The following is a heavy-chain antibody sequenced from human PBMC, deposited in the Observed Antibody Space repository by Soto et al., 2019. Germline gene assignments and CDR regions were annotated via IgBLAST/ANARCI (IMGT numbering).Heavy chain of an antibody. Sequence: QVQLVQSGAEVKRPGASVKVSCKASGYMFTSYGISWVRQAPGQGLEWMGWISAHTGNTVYAQKFQGRVTMTTDTSXXXXXXXXXXXRSDDTXVYXXXRDLDSHYYYGMDVWGQGTTVTVSS. CDR3: XRDLDSHYYYGMDV. J-gene: IGHJ6*02. V-gene: IGHV1-18*01. CDR2: ISAHTGNT. D-gene: IGHD1-1*01. CDR1: GYMFTSYG.